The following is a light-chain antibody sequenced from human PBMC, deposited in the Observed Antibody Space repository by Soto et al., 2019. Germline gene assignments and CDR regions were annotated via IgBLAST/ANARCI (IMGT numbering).Light chain of an antibody. J-gene: IGLJ2*01. CDR1: SSDVGGYKY. V-gene: IGLV2-8*01. CDR2: EVS. Sequence: QSVLTQPPSASGSPGQSVTISCTGTSSDVGGYKYVSWYQQHPGKAPKLIISEVSKRPSGVPDRISGSKSGNTASLTVSGLQAEDEAYYYCSSYSGNNNLVFGGGTKLTVL. CDR3: SSYSGNNNLV.